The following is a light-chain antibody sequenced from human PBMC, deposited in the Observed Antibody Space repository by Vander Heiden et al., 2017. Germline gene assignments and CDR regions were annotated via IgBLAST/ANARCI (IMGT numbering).Light chain of an antibody. V-gene: IGLV1-44*01. Sequence: SVLTQSPPASGTPGQRVTISCSGSRSNIGNNPVNWYQQLPGTAPKLLIYGNTQRPSGVPARFSGSRSGTSASLAISGLQSEDEADYYCAAWDDSLSVYVFGTGTKVTLL. CDR3: AAWDDSLSVYV. CDR1: RSNIGNNP. CDR2: GNT. J-gene: IGLJ1*01.